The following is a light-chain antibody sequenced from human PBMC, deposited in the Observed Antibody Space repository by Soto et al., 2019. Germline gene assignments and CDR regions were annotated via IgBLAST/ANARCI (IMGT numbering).Light chain of an antibody. CDR2: EVI. CDR3: SSYTSTSTYV. CDR1: SSDVGGYHY. J-gene: IGLJ1*01. V-gene: IGLV2-14*01. Sequence: QSVLTQPASVSGSPAQSITISCTGTSSDVGGYHYVSWYQQHPGKAPKLIIYEVINRPSGVSNRFSCSKSGNTASLTISGLHTEDEADYYCSSYTSTSTYVFGTGTKLTVL.